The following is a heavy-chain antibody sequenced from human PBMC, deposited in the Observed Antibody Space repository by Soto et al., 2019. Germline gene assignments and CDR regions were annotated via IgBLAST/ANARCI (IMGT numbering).Heavy chain of an antibody. V-gene: IGHV3-33*01. Sequence: PGGSLRLSCAASGFTFSSYGMHWVRQAPGKGLEWVAVIWYDGSNKYYADSVKGRFTISRDNSKNTLYLQMNSLRAEDTAVYYCARLPRVDTAMGRSSDYYYGMDVWGQGTTVTVSS. CDR1: GFTFSSYG. J-gene: IGHJ6*02. CDR3: ARLPRVDTAMGRSSDYYYGMDV. D-gene: IGHD5-18*01. CDR2: IWYDGSNK.